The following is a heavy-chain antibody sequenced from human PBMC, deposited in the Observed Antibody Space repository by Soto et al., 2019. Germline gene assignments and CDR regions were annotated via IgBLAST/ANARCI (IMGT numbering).Heavy chain of an antibody. V-gene: IGHV3-30*18. Sequence: QVQLVESGGGVVQPGRSLRVSCAASGFTFSIYAMHWVRQAPGTGLEWVAVISYDGTKTYYADSVKGRFTISRDNSKNALYLQMNSLRGEGTAVHYCANDRGPRSQWLIGPFGYCGQGTLVTVSP. CDR2: ISYDGTKT. CDR3: ANDRGPRSQWLIGPFGY. D-gene: IGHD6-19*01. CDR1: GFTFSIYA. J-gene: IGHJ4*02.